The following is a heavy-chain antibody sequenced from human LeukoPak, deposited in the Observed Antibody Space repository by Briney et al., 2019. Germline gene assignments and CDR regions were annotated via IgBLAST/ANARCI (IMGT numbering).Heavy chain of an antibody. D-gene: IGHD4-23*01. CDR2: IIPIFGIA. Sequence: ASVKVSCKASGGTFSSYAISWVRQAPGQGLEWMGRIIPIFGIANYAQKFQGRVTITADKSTSTAYMELSSLRSEDTAVYYCARDDHGGNGDYWGQGTLVTVSS. V-gene: IGHV1-69*04. CDR1: GGTFSSYA. CDR3: ARDDHGGNGDY. J-gene: IGHJ4*02.